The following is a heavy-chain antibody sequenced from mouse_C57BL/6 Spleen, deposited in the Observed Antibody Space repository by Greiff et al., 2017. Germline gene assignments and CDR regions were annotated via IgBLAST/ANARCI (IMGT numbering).Heavy chain of an antibody. J-gene: IGHJ3*01. CDR1: GFNIKDYY. V-gene: IGHV14-1*01. D-gene: IGHD2-13*01. CDR2: IDPEDGDT. CDR3: TTYPLLDGDLWTY. Sequence: EVQLQQSGAELVRPGASVKLSCTASGFNIKDYYMHWVKQRPEQGLEWIGRIDPEDGDTEYAPKFQGKATMTVATSSNTAYLQHSSLTSDDTAVYYCTTYPLLDGDLWTYWGQGTLVTVSA.